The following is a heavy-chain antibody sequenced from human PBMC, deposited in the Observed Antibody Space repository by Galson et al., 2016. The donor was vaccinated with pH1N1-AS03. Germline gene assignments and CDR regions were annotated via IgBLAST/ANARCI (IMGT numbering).Heavy chain of an antibody. CDR1: GFSLTTRGMR. V-gene: IGHV2-70*04. D-gene: IGHD2-2*02. CDR2: IDWDGDK. CDR3: ARTLPYTTTWPHFDY. Sequence: PALVKPTQTLTLTCTFSGFSLTTRGMRVSWIRQPPGKALEWLARIDWDGDKVYSTSLKTRLTLSEDTSKNQVVLTMTNMDPVDTATYYCARTLPYTTTWPHFDYWGQGTLVTVSS. J-gene: IGHJ4*02.